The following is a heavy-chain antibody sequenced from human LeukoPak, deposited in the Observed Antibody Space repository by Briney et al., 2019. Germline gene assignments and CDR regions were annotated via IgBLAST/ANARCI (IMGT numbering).Heavy chain of an antibody. V-gene: IGHV3-64*01. CDR1: GFTFSNYA. CDR3: ARDLAGHYYGSGSSFDY. CDR2: ISSNGGST. J-gene: IGHJ4*02. D-gene: IGHD3-10*01. Sequence: GGSLRLSCAASGFTFSNYAMHWVRQAPGKGLEYVSAISSNGGSTYYANSVKGRFTISRDNSKNTLYLQMGSLRAEDMAVYYCARDLAGHYYGSGSSFDYWGQGTLVTVS.